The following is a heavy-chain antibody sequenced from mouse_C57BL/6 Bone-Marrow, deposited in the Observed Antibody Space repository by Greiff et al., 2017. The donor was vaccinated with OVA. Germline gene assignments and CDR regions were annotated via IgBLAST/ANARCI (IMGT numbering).Heavy chain of an antibody. V-gene: IGHV1-5*01. D-gene: IGHD2-1*01. Sequence: VQLQQSGTVLARPGASVKMSCKTSGYTFTSYWMHWVKQRPGQGLEWIGAIYPGNSDTSYNQKFKGKAKLTAVTSASTAYMELSSLTNEDSAVYYCTRSYGNYGAWFAYWGQGTLVTVSA. CDR2: IYPGNSDT. J-gene: IGHJ3*01. CDR1: GYTFTSYW. CDR3: TRSYGNYGAWFAY.